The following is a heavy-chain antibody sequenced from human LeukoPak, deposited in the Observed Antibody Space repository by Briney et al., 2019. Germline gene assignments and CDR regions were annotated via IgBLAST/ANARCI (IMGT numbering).Heavy chain of an antibody. CDR2: IYYSGST. J-gene: IGHJ4*02. CDR1: GGSISSHY. D-gene: IGHD6-6*01. CDR3: ARVIRGSSQHGYYFDY. V-gene: IGHV4-59*11. Sequence: SETLSLTCAVSGGSISSHYWSWIRQPPGKGLEWIGYIYYSGSTNYNPSLKSRVTISVDTSKNQFSLKLSSVTAADTAVYYCARVIRGSSQHGYYFDYWGQGTLVTVSS.